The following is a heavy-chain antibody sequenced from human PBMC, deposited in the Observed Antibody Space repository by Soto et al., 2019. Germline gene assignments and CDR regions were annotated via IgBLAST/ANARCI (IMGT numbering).Heavy chain of an antibody. D-gene: IGHD6-13*01. CDR2: INPSGGST. V-gene: IGHV1-46*01. CDR1: GYTFSSYY. CDR3: ARVGTYSSSWYMSYFYYYGMDV. J-gene: IGHJ6*02. Sequence: VASVKVSCKASGYTFSSYYMHWVRQAPGQGLEWMGIINPSGGSTSYAQKFQGRVTMTRDASTSTVYMELSSLRSEDTAVYYCARVGTYSSSWYMSYFYYYGMDVWGQGTTVSVSS.